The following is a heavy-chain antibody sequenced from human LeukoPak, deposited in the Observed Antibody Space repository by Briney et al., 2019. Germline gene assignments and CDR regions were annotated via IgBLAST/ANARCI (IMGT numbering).Heavy chain of an antibody. V-gene: IGHV3-21*01. CDR3: ARDGSGYDDAFDI. J-gene: IGHJ3*02. CDR1: GFTFSSYA. Sequence: GGSLRLSCAASGFTFSSYAMSWVRQAPGKGLEWVSSISSSSSYIYYADSVKGRFTISRDNARNSLYLQMNSLRAEDTAVYYCARDGSGYDDAFDIWGQGTMVTVSS. D-gene: IGHD3-10*01. CDR2: ISSSSSYI.